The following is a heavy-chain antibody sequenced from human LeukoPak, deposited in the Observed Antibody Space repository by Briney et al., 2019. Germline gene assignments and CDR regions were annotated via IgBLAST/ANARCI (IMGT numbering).Heavy chain of an antibody. CDR1: GYTFTSYG. CDR3: ARDQIGSDPSVVLRYFDWLLSHFDY. J-gene: IGHJ4*02. Sequence: ASVKVSCKASGYTFTSYGISWVRQAPGQGLEWMGWISAYNGNTNYAQKLQGRVTMTTDTSTSTAYMELRSLRSDDTAVYYCARDQIGSDPSVVLRYFDWLLSHFDYWGQGTLVTVSS. V-gene: IGHV1-18*01. D-gene: IGHD3-9*01. CDR2: ISAYNGNT.